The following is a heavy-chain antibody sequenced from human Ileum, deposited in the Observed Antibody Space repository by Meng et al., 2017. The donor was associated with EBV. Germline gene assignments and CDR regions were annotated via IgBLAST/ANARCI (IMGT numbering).Heavy chain of an antibody. J-gene: IGHJ4*02. D-gene: IGHD6-25*01. CDR3: SRDLVGSYDD. CDR1: GFTFSIYW. V-gene: IGHV3-74*01. Sequence: EVHLVESGGALVQPGGSLRLSCAASGFTFSIYWMHWVRQAPGKGLVWVSRINEDGRTTTYADSVRGRFTISRDNTKNTLYLQMNSLGAEDTAVYFCSRDLVGSYDDWGQGPLVTVAS. CDR2: INEDGRTT.